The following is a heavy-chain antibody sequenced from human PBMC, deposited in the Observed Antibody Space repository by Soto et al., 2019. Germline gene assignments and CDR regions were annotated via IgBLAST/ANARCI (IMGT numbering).Heavy chain of an antibody. J-gene: IGHJ4*02. V-gene: IGHV6-1*01. CDR1: GDSVSKNSAA. CDR2: TYDRAEGDN. Sequence: HTLPLTDALPGDSVSKNSAAANWVRQSPSRGLEWVGRTYDRAEGDNDYAVSVKSRISIYPDTSKNQFSLQLNSVTPEDTAVYYCARARQSSWYSSYCGQGTLVTVSS. CDR3: ARARQSSWYSSY. D-gene: IGHD6-13*01.